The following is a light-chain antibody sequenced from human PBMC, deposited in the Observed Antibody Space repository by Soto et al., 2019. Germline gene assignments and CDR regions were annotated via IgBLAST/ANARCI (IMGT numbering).Light chain of an antibody. CDR3: QQYNSYSPWT. V-gene: IGKV1-5*01. CDR1: QSIRNW. CDR2: DAS. Sequence: DIQMTQSPSTLSASVGDRVTITCRASQSIRNWLAWYQQKPGKVPKLLIFDASTLQTGVPSRFGGGGSGTEFTLTISGLQPDDFATYYCQQYNSYSPWTFGPGTIVDNK. J-gene: IGKJ1*01.